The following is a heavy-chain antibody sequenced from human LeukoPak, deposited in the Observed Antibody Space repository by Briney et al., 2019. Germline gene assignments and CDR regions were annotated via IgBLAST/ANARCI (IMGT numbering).Heavy chain of an antibody. V-gene: IGHV1-46*01. J-gene: IGHJ6*03. CDR3: SRERRGGTGANLGVLFASYYTYYYMDV. Sequence: ASVKVSCKASGYTFPKYYMHWVRQAPGQGLEWMGMINPSDGDTTYAQKFQGRIPMTRNISTTTVNMDRGNLPSEDRAGIFWSRERRGGTGANLGVLFASYYTYYYMDVWGRGTTVTVSS. D-gene: IGHD3-16*01. CDR1: GYTFPKYY. CDR2: INPSDGDT.